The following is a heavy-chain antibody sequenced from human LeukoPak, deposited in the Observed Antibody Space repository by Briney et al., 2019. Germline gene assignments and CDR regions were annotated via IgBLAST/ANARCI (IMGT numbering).Heavy chain of an antibody. D-gene: IGHD4-17*01. J-gene: IGHJ1*01. CDR2: INHSGST. CDR1: GGSFSGYY. Sequence: PSETLSLTCAVYGGSFSGYYWSWIRQPPGKGLEWIGGINHSGSTNYNPSLKSRVTISVDTSKNQFSLKLSSVTAADTAVYYCARPWGYGDYRYFQHWGQGTLVTVSS. V-gene: IGHV4-34*01. CDR3: ARPWGYGDYRYFQH.